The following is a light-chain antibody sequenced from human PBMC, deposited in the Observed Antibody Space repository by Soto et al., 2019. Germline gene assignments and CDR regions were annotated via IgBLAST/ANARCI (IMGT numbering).Light chain of an antibody. J-gene: IGKJ4*01. V-gene: IGKV3-11*01. CDR1: QSVSSY. Sequence: IVLTQSPATLSLSPGERATLSCRASQSVSSYLAWYQQKPGQAPRLLIYDASTMATGIPRRFSGSGSGTDFTLTISSLEPEDFAVYYCQQRSNRFGGGTKVDIK. CDR3: QQRSNR. CDR2: DAS.